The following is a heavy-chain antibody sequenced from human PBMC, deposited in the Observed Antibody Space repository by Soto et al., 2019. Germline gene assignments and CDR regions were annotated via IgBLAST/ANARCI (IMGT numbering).Heavy chain of an antibody. CDR1: GGTFSSYA. Sequence: SVKVSCKASGGTFSSYAISWVRQAPGQGLEWMGGIIPIFGTANYAQKFQGRVTITADESTSTAYMELSSLRSEDTAVYYCAGSEYYYDASGHLPRFYYYGMDVWGQGTTVTVSS. V-gene: IGHV1-69*13. CDR2: IIPIFGTA. J-gene: IGHJ6*02. CDR3: AGSEYYYDASGHLPRFYYYGMDV. D-gene: IGHD3-22*01.